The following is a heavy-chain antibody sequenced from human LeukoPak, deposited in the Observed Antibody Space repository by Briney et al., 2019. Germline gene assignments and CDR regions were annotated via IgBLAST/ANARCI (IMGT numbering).Heavy chain of an antibody. J-gene: IGHJ3*02. CDR1: GFSYSDYA. D-gene: IGHD2-21*02. CDR2: ISSSGSTM. V-gene: IGHV3-11*04. CDR3: ARVSLVSTASFDI. Sequence: GGSLRLSCVASGFSYSDYAMNWVRQAPGKGLEWVSYISSSGSTMYYADSVKGRFTISRDNAKNSLYLQMNSLRAEDTAVYYCARVSLVSTASFDIWGQGTMVTVSS.